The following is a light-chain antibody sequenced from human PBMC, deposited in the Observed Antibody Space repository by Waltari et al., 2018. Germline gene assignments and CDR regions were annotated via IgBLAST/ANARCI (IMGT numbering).Light chain of an antibody. CDR1: TVGRKY. CDR2: DDR. CDR3: QVWDSSGDRVF. Sequence: SSAVTQPPAVSVSPGQTAGITCGGDTVGRKYVQWYQQRPAQAPILVVYDDRERPSGIPQRFAGSKSGNIATLPITGVEAGDEADYYCQVWDSSGDRVFFGGGTRLTVL. J-gene: IGLJ7*01. V-gene: IGLV3-21*02.